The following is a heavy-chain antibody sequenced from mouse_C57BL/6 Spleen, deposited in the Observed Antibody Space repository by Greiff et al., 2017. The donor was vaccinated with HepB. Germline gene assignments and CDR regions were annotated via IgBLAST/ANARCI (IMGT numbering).Heavy chain of an antibody. J-gene: IGHJ2*01. D-gene: IGHD1-1*01. CDR1: GFTFSDYG. CDR2: ISSGSSTI. CDR3: ARYYGSSYYFDY. V-gene: IGHV5-17*01. Sequence: EVQVVEAGGGLVKPGGSLKLSCAASGFTFSDYGMHWVRQAPEKGLEWVAYISSGSSTIYYADTVKGRFTISRDNAKNTLFLQMTSLRSEDTAMYYCARYYGSSYYFDYWGQGTTLTVSS.